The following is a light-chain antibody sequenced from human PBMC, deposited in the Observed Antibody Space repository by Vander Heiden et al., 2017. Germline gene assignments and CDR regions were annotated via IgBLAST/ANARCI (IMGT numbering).Light chain of an antibody. CDR3: QQYNTYYT. CDR1: QSISGW. CDR2: KPS. J-gene: IGKJ2*01. Sequence: IQIPQSPPTLSASVGDRVTITCRASQSISGWSVWYQPKPGKAPNPLIYKPSSLEGGVPSRFSGSGSGTEFTLTISNLQPDDFATCYCQQYNTYYTFGQGTKLEIK. V-gene: IGKV1-5*03.